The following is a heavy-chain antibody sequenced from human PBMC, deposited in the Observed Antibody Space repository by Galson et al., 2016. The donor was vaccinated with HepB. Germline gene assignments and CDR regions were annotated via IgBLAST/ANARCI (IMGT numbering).Heavy chain of an antibody. CDR2: TYYRSKWYN. CDR1: GDSVSSDSTS. Sequence: CAISGDSVSSDSTSWNWIRQSPSRGLEWLGSTYYRSKWYNDYAASVESRITINPDTSNNQFSLRLDSVTPEDTAVYYCARGSTLHSWGQGTLVTVSS. J-gene: IGHJ4*02. CDR3: ARGSTLHS. D-gene: IGHD1-26*01. V-gene: IGHV6-1*01.